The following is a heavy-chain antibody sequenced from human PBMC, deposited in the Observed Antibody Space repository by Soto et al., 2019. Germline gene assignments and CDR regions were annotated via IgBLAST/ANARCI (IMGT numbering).Heavy chain of an antibody. CDR2: IAPSGGST. Sequence: ASVKVSCKASGYTFTKFHLHWVRLAPGQGLEWMGMIAPSGGSTSYAQKFQGRVTMTRDTSTSTVYMELSSLRSEDTAVYYCARRGYCSGGSCYSRTLYYFDYWGQGTLVTVSS. J-gene: IGHJ4*02. CDR1: GYTFTKFH. CDR3: ARRGYCSGGSCYSRTLYYFDY. V-gene: IGHV1-46*01. D-gene: IGHD2-15*01.